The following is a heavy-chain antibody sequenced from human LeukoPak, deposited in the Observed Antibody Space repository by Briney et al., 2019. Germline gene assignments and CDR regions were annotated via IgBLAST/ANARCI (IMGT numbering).Heavy chain of an antibody. V-gene: IGHV3-53*01. D-gene: IGHD1-26*01. CDR2: IYSGGST. Sequence: GGSLRLSCAAPGFTVSSNYMSWVRQAPGKGLEWVSVIYSGGSTYYADSVKGRFTISRDNAKNSLYLQMNSLRAEDTAVYYCARAPATNEWRCMDYWGQGTLVTVSS. CDR3: ARAPATNEWRCMDY. J-gene: IGHJ4*02. CDR1: GFTVSSNY.